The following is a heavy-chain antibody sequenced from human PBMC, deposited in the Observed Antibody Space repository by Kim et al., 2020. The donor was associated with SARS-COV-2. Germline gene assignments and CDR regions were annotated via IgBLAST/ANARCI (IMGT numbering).Heavy chain of an antibody. D-gene: IGHD3-3*01. V-gene: IGHV1-2*06. CDR2: INPNSGGT. J-gene: IGHJ6*02. CDR3: ARDSSIFGVVITPLSYYYGMDV. CDR1: GYTFTGYY. Sequence: ASVKVSCKASGYTFTGYYMHWVRQAPGQGLEWMGRINPNSGGTNYAQKFQGRVTMTRDTSISTAYMALSRLRSDDTAVYYCARDSSIFGVVITPLSYYYGMDVWGQGTTVTVSS.